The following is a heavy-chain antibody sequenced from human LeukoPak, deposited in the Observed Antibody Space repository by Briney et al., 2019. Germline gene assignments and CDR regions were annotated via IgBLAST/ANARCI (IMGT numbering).Heavy chain of an antibody. D-gene: IGHD3-10*01. CDR1: GGSISSYY. Sequence: SETLSLTCTVSGGSISSYYWSWIRQPPGKGLEWIGYICYSGSTNYNPSLKSRVTISVDTSKNQFSLKLSSVTAADAAVYYCARTIYGSGSNWFDPWGQGTLVTVSS. CDR3: ARTIYGSGSNWFDP. J-gene: IGHJ5*02. V-gene: IGHV4-59*01. CDR2: ICYSGST.